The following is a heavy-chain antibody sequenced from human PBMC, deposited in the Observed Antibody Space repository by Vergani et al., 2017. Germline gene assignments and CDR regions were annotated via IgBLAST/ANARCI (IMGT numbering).Heavy chain of an antibody. D-gene: IGHD4-11*01. CDR2: IDHTGRP. J-gene: IGHJ6*03. Sequence: QVQLQQWGGGLLKTSETLSLTCVVNGGSFTSYHWTWIRQSPGEGLEWVGDIDHTGRPDYNPSLKSRLTMSVDKSRNQFSLTLKSVTATDTAIYFCARVNTETNGHRYYYYYMDVWGQGTAVTVS. V-gene: IGHV4-34*01. CDR3: ARVNTETNGHRYYYYYMDV. CDR1: GGSFTSYH.